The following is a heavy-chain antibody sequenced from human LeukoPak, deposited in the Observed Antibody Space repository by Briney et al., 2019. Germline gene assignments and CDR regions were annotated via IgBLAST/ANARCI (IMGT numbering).Heavy chain of an antibody. J-gene: IGHJ4*02. D-gene: IGHD3-3*01. V-gene: IGHV3-48*02. CDR2: ISSSSSTI. CDR1: GFTFSSYS. CDR3: ARLPLRFLEWFNDY. Sequence: GGSLRLSCAASGFTFSSYSMNWVRQAPGKGLEWVSYISSSSSTIYYADSVKGRFTISRDNAKNSLYLQMNSLRDEGTAVYYCARLPLRFLEWFNDYWGQGTLVTVPS.